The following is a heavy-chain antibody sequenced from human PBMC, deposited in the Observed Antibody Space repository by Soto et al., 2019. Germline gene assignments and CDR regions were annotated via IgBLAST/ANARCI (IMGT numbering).Heavy chain of an antibody. J-gene: IGHJ6*02. Sequence: SETLSLTCTVSGGSISRSSYYWGWIRQPPGKGLEWIGSIYYSGSTYYNPSLKSRVTISVDKSKNQFSLKLSSVTAADTAVYYCARTPTMIAVDYYYYGMDVWGQGTTVTVSS. CDR3: ARTPTMIAVDYYYYGMDV. V-gene: IGHV4-39*07. CDR1: GGSISRSSYY. CDR2: IYYSGST. D-gene: IGHD3-22*01.